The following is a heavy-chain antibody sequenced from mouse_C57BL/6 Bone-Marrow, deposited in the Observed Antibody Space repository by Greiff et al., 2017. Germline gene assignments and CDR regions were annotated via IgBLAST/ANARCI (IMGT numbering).Heavy chain of an antibody. CDR3: ARVYYDYLYYAMDY. Sequence: QVTLKVSGPGILQPSQTLSLTCSFSGFSLSTFGMGVGWIRQPSGKGLEWLAHIWWDDDKYYNPALKSRLTISKDTSKNQVFLKIANVATADTATYYCARVYYDYLYYAMDYWGQGTSVTVSS. CDR1: GFSLSTFGMG. D-gene: IGHD2-4*01. J-gene: IGHJ4*01. CDR2: IWWDDDK. V-gene: IGHV8-8*01.